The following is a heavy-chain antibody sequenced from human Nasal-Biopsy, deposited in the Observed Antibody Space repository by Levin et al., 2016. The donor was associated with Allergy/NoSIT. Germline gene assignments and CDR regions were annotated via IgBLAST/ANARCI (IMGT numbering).Heavy chain of an antibody. CDR3: VRDLCTSPACTMRHDAFDI. Sequence: SETLSLTCSVSDDSISSSYNYWSWIRQPPGKGLEWIGRLYSTGAVNYNPSLRGRVAMSLDTSKNQFSLRLNSVTAADTAVYYCVRDLCTSPACTMRHDAFDIWGQGAMVTVS. D-gene: IGHD2-8*01. CDR2: LYSTGAV. CDR1: DDSISSSYNY. J-gene: IGHJ3*02. V-gene: IGHV4-61*02.